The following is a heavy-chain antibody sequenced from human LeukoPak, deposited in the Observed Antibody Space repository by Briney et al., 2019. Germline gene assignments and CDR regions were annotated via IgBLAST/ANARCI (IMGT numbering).Heavy chain of an antibody. Sequence: ASMKVSCKASGGTFSSYGISWVRQAPGQGLEWMGWISAYNGNTNYAQKLQGRVTMTTDTSTSTAYMELRSLRSDDTAVYYCARGGGSSWPYYYYYYMDVWGKGTTVTVSS. D-gene: IGHD6-13*01. CDR3: ARGGGSSWPYYYYYYMDV. CDR2: ISAYNGNT. J-gene: IGHJ6*03. V-gene: IGHV1-18*01. CDR1: GGTFSSYG.